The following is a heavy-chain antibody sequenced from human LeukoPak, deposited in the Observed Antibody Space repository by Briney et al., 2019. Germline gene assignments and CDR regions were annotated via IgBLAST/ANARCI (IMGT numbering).Heavy chain of an antibody. D-gene: IGHD2-15*01. CDR2: NNPNSGGT. Sequence: ASVKVSCKASGYTFTGYYMHWVRQAPGQGLEWMGWNNPNSGGTNYAQKFQGRVTMTRDTSISTAYMELSRLRSDDTAVYYCARGGIVAATRGDYWGQGTLVTVSS. CDR1: GYTFTGYY. V-gene: IGHV1-2*02. J-gene: IGHJ4*02. CDR3: ARGGIVAATRGDY.